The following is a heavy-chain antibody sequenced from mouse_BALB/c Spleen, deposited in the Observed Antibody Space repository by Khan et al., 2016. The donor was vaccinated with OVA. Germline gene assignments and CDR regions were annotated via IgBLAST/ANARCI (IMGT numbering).Heavy chain of an antibody. CDR1: GYTFTDFY. Sequence: QVQLQQPGTELARPGASVNLSCKASGYTFTDFYINWVKQRSGQGLEWIGEISPGSGDTYYNEKCKGKATLTADKSSSTAYMQLSSLTSEASAVYFCARWNYFGYTFACWGQGTLVTVSA. J-gene: IGHJ3*01. V-gene: IGHV1-77*01. D-gene: IGHD1-2*01. CDR2: ISPGSGDT. CDR3: ARWNYFGYTFAC.